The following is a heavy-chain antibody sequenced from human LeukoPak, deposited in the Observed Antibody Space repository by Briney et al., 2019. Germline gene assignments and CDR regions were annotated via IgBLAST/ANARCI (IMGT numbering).Heavy chain of an antibody. CDR1: GGSFSGYY. CDR3: ASSYYDSSGYYSGY. J-gene: IGHJ4*02. Sequence: SETLSLTCAVYGGSFSGYYWSWICQPPGKGLEWIGEINHSGSTNYNPSLKSRVTISVDTSKNQFSLKLSSVTAADTAVYYCASSYYDSSGYYSGYWGQGTLVTVSS. D-gene: IGHD3-22*01. CDR2: INHSGST. V-gene: IGHV4-34*01.